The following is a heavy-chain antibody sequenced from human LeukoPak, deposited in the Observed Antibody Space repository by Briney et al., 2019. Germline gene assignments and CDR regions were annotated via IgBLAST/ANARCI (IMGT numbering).Heavy chain of an antibody. J-gene: IGHJ5*02. CDR2: IYHDEST. CDR3: ARDNYRRGELDP. Sequence: SETLSLTCAVSGGSISNDGYSWSWIRQPPGRGLEWIGYIYHDESTYYNPSLQSRVTISIDRSKNQFSLKLSSVTAADTAVYYCARDNYRRGELDPWGQGTLVTASS. CDR1: GGSISNDGYS. D-gene: IGHD5-24*01. V-gene: IGHV4-30-2*01.